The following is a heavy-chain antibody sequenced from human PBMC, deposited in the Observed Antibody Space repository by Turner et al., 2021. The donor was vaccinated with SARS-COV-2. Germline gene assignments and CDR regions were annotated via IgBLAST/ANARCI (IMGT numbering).Heavy chain of an antibody. J-gene: IGHJ4*02. V-gene: IGHV1-2*02. Sequence: QVQLVQSGAEVKKPGASVQVSCKASGYTFTGYYMHWVRQAPGQGLEWMGWINPNSGGTNYAQKFQGRVTMTRNTSISTAYMELSSLRSEDTAVYYCARTFTAMVRVDYWGQGTLVTVSS. CDR2: INPNSGGT. CDR3: ARTFTAMVRVDY. D-gene: IGHD5-18*01. CDR1: GYTFTGYY.